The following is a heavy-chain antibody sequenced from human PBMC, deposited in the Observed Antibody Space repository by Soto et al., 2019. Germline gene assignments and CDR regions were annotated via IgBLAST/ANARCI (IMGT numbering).Heavy chain of an antibody. J-gene: IGHJ4*02. D-gene: IGHD2-2*01. V-gene: IGHV1-18*04. CDR1: GYTFTSYC. CDR2: ISAYNGNT. Sequence: ASVKVSCKASGYTFTSYCISWVRQAPGQGLEWMGWISAYNGNTNYAQKLQGRVTMTTDTSTSTAYMELRSLRSDDTAVYYCASRYCSSTSCYEDYWGQGTLVTVSS. CDR3: ASRYCSSTSCYEDY.